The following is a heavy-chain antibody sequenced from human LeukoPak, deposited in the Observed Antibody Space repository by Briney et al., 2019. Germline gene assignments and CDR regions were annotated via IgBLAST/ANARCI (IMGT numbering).Heavy chain of an antibody. D-gene: IGHD6-13*01. V-gene: IGHV3-7*01. CDR1: GFTFSDYW. CDR3: ARDGTAAGLYFDL. Sequence: GGSLRLSCAVSGFTFSDYWMNWVRQAPGKGLEWVASIRQDGGEKSYVDSVKGRLTISRDNTKHSLYLQMGSLRAEDTGVYYCARDGTAAGLYFDLWGQGTLVTVSS. CDR2: IRQDGGEK. J-gene: IGHJ4*02.